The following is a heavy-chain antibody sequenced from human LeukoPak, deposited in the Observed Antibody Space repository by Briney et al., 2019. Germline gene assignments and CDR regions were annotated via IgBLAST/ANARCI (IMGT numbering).Heavy chain of an antibody. CDR1: GGSISSYY. Sequence: SETLSLTCTVSGGSISSYYWSWIRQPPGKGLEWIGYIYYSGSTNYNPSLKSRVTISVDTSKNQFSLKLSSVTAADTAVYYCATNTAMVPYCFDYWGQGTLVTVSS. J-gene: IGHJ4*02. CDR3: ATNTAMVPYCFDY. V-gene: IGHV4-59*01. CDR2: IYYSGST. D-gene: IGHD5-18*01.